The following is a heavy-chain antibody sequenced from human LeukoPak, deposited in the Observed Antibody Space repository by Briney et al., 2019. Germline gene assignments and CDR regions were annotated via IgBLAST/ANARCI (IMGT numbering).Heavy chain of an antibody. V-gene: IGHV1-8*01. CDR3: ARVEWELFPFDY. CDR1: GYTFTSYD. Sequence: ASVKASCKASGYTFTSYDINWVRQATGQGLEWMGWMNPNSGNTGYAQKFQGRVTMTRNTSISTAYMELRSLRSDDTAVYYCARVEWELFPFDYWGQGTLVTVSS. D-gene: IGHD1-26*01. J-gene: IGHJ4*02. CDR2: MNPNSGNT.